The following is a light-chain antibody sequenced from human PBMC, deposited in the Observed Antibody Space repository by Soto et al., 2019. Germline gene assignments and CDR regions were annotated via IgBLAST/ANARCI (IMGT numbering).Light chain of an antibody. Sequence: DIQLTQSPSFLSASVGDRVTITCRASQGISSYLAWYQQKPGKAPKLLIYAASTLQSGVPSRFSGNRSGTEFTLTISSLQAEDVAVYYCQQYYSTLTWTFGQGTKVDIK. CDR2: AAS. V-gene: IGKV1-9*01. J-gene: IGKJ1*01. CDR1: QGISSY. CDR3: QQYYSTLTWT.